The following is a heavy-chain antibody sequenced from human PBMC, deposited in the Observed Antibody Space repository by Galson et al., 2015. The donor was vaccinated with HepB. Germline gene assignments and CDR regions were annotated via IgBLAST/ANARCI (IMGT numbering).Heavy chain of an antibody. D-gene: IGHD2-21*02. CDR2: IDPSDSYT. CDR3: ARREMYCGGDFYSRYYYGMDV. CDR1: GYSFTSYW. Sequence: QSGAEVKKPGESLRISCKGSGYSFTSYWISWVRQMPGKGLEWTGRIDPSDSYTNYSPSFQDHVTISADKSISTAYLQWSVLKASDTAMYYCARREMYCGGDFYSRYYYGMDVWGQGTTVTVSS. V-gene: IGHV5-10-1*01. J-gene: IGHJ6*02.